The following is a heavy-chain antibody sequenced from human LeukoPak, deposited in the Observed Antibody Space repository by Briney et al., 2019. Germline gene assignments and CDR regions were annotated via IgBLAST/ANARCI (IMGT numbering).Heavy chain of an antibody. Sequence: PGGSLRLSCAASGFTFSSYAMSWVRQAPGKGLEWVSAISGSGGRTNYADSVKGRFTISRDNSKNTLYLQMNSLRAEDTAVYYCAKDRLVVVPAASPPDAFDIWGQGTMVTVSS. CDR1: GFTFSSYA. V-gene: IGHV3-23*01. J-gene: IGHJ3*02. CDR3: AKDRLVVVPAASPPDAFDI. D-gene: IGHD2-2*01. CDR2: ISGSGGRT.